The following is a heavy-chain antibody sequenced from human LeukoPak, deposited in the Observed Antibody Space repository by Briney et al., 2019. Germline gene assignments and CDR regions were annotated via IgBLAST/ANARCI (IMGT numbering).Heavy chain of an antibody. D-gene: IGHD3-3*01. CDR2: IKQDGSEK. Sequence: GGSLRLSCATSGFTFSSYSMSWVRQAPGKGLDWVANIKQDGSEKYYVDSVRGRFTISRDNAKNSLYLQMNSPRAEDTAVYYCARAMGTSYGFWSGSYTVSYYYYMDVWGKGTTVTVSS. CDR3: ARAMGTSYGFWSGSYTVSYYYYMDV. V-gene: IGHV3-7*01. CDR1: GFTFSSYS. J-gene: IGHJ6*03.